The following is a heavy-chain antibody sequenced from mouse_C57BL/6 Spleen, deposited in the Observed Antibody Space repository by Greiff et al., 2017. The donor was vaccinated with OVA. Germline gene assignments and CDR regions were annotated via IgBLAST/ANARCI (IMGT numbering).Heavy chain of an antibody. CDR2: IDPENGDT. D-gene: IGHD2-2*01. CDR1: GFNIKDDY. J-gene: IGHJ2*01. CDR3: TTGVTTTDYFDY. Sequence: VQLKQSGAELVRPGASVKLSCTASGFNIKDDYMHWVKQRPEQGLEWIGWIDPENGDTEYASKFQGKATITADTSSNTAYLQLSSLTSEDTAVYYCTTGVTTTDYFDYWGQGTTLTVSS. V-gene: IGHV14-4*01.